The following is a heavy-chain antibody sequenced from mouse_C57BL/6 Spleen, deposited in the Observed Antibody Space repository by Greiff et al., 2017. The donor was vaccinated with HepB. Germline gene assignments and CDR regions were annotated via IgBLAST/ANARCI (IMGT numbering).Heavy chain of an antibody. CDR2: INPNNGGT. V-gene: IGHV1-26*01. J-gene: IGHJ3*01. CDR3: ARFTHDG. D-gene: IGHD2-12*01. Sequence: EVQLQQSGPELVKPGASVKISCKASGYTFTDYYMNWVKQSHGKSLEWIGDINPNNGGTSYNQKFKGKATLTVDKSSSTAYMELRSLTSEDASVYYCARFTHDGWGQVTLVTVSA. CDR1: GYTFTDYY.